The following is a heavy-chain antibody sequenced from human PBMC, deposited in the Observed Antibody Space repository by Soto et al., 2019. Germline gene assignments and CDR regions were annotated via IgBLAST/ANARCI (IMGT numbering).Heavy chain of an antibody. Sequence: QVQLVQSGAEVKKPGSSGRVSCKASGGTFSSYAISWVRQAPGQGLEWMGGIIPLFGTTNYAQKFQGRVTITADESTSTAYMELSSLRSEDSAVYYCARDQDSSGYYWVDYYGMDVWGQGTTVTVSS. CDR1: GGTFSSYA. J-gene: IGHJ6*02. D-gene: IGHD3-22*01. CDR2: IIPLFGTT. CDR3: ARDQDSSGYYWVDYYGMDV. V-gene: IGHV1-69*01.